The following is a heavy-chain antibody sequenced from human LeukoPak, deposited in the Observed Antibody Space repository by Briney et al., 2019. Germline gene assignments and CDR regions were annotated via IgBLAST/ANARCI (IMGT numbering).Heavy chain of an antibody. CDR1: GGSLSGYY. CDR3: AKMTIHGDSVL. J-gene: IGHJ4*02. Sequence: SETLSLTCAHYGGSLSGYYWSSIRQSSRKGREWTGEINHSVITNYNPSLQSRVTMSVDTSKNQFSLKLSSVTAAETAVYYCAKMTIHGDSVLWGQGSLVTVSS. V-gene: IGHV4-34*01. D-gene: IGHD2-21*02. CDR2: INHSVIT.